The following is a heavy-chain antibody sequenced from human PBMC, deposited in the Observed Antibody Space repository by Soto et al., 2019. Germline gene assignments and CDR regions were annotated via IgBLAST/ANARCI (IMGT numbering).Heavy chain of an antibody. V-gene: IGHV1-69*13. CDR2: IIPIFGTA. D-gene: IGHD1-7*01. CDR1: GGTFSSYA. CDR3: ARDGITGTTSYYYYMDV. Sequence: GASVKVSCKASGGTFSSYAISWVRQAPGQGLEWMGGIIPIFGTANYAQKFQGRVTITADESTSTAYMELSSLRSEDTAVYYCARDGITGTTSYYYYMDVWGKGTTVTVSS. J-gene: IGHJ6*03.